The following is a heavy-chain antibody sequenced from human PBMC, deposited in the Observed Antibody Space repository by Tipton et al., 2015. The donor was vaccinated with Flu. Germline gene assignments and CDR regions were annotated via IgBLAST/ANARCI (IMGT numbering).Heavy chain of an antibody. V-gene: IGHV4-38-2*01. CDR2: MSHSGRT. Sequence: LRLSCSVSGGSINSYYWSWIRQPPGKGLEWIGSMSHSGRTYYNPSLKSRVTISADTWKTQFSLKLGSVTAADTAVYYCARRDYSTYVSEPKNWFDPWGQGTLVTVSS. D-gene: IGHD4-11*01. CDR3: ARRDYSTYVSEPKNWFDP. CDR1: GGSINSYY. J-gene: IGHJ5*02.